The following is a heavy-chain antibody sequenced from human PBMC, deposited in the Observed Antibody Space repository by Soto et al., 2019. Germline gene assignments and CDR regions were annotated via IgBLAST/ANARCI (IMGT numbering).Heavy chain of an antibody. D-gene: IGHD4-4*01. V-gene: IGHV4-59*01. CDR2: IYYSGST. CDR1: GGSISSNK. J-gene: IGHJ4*02. CDR3: EIEGGSMTTETRLFDY. Sequence: SETLSLTCTVSGGSISSNKYSWIRQPPRKGLEWIGYIYYSGSTNFNPSLKSRCTVSVDTSKNQFSLKLSSMTAADTAVYYCEIEGGSMTTETRLFDYWGQGTLVTV.